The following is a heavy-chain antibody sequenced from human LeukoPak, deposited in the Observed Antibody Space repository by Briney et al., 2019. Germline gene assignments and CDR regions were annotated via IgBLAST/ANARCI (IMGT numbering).Heavy chain of an antibody. J-gene: IGHJ4*02. CDR1: GFTFSSNW. CDR3: AKGLVGSGWYGFDY. CDR2: ISYDGSNK. D-gene: IGHD6-19*01. Sequence: GGSLRLSCAASGFTFSSNWMHWVRQVPGKGLEWVAVISYDGSNKYYADSVKGRFTISRDNSKNTLYLQMNSLRAEDTAVYYCAKGLVGSGWYGFDYWGQGTLVTVSS. V-gene: IGHV3-30*18.